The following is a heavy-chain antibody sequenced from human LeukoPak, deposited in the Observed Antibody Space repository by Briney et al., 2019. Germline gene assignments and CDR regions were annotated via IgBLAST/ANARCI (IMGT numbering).Heavy chain of an antibody. Sequence: SETLSLTCAVSGYSISSTYYWGWIRQPPGKGLEWIGGIHHSGSSDYNPSLKSRVTISADTSKNQLSLKLRFVSAADTAVYYCAKDPRRNYYDSSGRVYCFDYWGQGTLVTVSS. CDR1: GYSISSTYY. D-gene: IGHD3-22*01. J-gene: IGHJ4*02. V-gene: IGHV4-38-2*02. CDR2: IHHSGSS. CDR3: AKDPRRNYYDSSGRVYCFDY.